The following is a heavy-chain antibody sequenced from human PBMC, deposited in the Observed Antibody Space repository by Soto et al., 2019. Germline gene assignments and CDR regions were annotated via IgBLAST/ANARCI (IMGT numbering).Heavy chain of an antibody. CDR3: ARDPFHDYGDYVKRDV. Sequence: PGGSLRLSCAASGFTFSSYWMSWVRQAPGKGLEWVANIKQDESEKYYVDSVKGRFTISRDNAKNSLYLQMNSLRAEDTAVYYCARDPFHDYGDYVKRDVWGQGTTVTVSS. J-gene: IGHJ6*02. CDR2: IKQDESEK. D-gene: IGHD4-17*01. V-gene: IGHV3-7*03. CDR1: GFTFSSYW.